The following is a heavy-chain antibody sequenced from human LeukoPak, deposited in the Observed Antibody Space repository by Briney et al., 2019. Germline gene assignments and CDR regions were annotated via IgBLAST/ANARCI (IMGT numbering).Heavy chain of an antibody. Sequence: GGSLGLSCAASGFTVSSNYMSWVRQAPGKGLEWVSVIYSGGSTYYADSVKGRFTISRDNSKNTLYLQMNSLRAEDTAVYYCAGPYYFDYWGQGTLVTVSS. CDR2: IYSGGST. CDR1: GFTVSSNY. J-gene: IGHJ4*02. CDR3: AGPYYFDY. V-gene: IGHV3-53*01.